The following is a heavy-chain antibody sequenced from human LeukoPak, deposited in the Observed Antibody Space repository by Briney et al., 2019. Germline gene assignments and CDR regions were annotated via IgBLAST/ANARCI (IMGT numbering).Heavy chain of an antibody. CDR2: IYYSGST. V-gene: IGHV4-59*01. D-gene: IGHD5-12*01. CDR3: ATLGPDGYNSRYYYGMDV. CDR1: GGSISSYY. Sequence: SETLSLTCTVSGGSISSYYWSWIRQPPGKGLEWIGYIYYSGSTYYNPSLKSRVTISVDMSKNQFSLKLSSVTAADTAVYYCATLGPDGYNSRYYYGMDVWGQGTTVTVSS. J-gene: IGHJ6*02.